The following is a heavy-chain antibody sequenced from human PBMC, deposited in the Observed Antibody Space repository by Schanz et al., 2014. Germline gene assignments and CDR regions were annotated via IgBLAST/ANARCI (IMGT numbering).Heavy chain of an antibody. J-gene: IGHJ5*02. V-gene: IGHV3-11*06. CDR1: GFSFSDYY. D-gene: IGHD2-2*01. Sequence: VQLVESGGGLIQPGGSLRLSCAASGFSFSDYYMSWIRQAPGKGLEWISFINTGSNYINYADSVKGRFTISRDNTKNSLFLQMNSLRAEDTAVYYCARAGYDADNWFDPWGQGTLVTVSS. CDR3: ARAGYDADNWFDP. CDR2: INTGSNYI.